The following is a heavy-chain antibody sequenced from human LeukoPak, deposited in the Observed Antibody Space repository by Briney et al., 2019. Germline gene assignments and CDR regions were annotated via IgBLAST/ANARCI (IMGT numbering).Heavy chain of an antibody. CDR1: GFTFSSYA. D-gene: IGHD3-3*01. J-gene: IGHJ5*02. Sequence: PGGSLRLSCAASGFTFSSYAMSWVRQAPGKGLEWVSAISGSGGSTYYADSVKGRFTISRDNPKNTLYLQMNSLRAEDTAVYYCAKRPKITISGVAGNWFDPWGQGTLVTVSS. CDR3: AKRPKITISGVAGNWFDP. V-gene: IGHV3-23*01. CDR2: ISGSGGST.